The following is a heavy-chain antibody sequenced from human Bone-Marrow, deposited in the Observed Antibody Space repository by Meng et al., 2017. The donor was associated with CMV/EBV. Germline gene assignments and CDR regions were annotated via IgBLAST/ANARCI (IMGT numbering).Heavy chain of an antibody. J-gene: IGHJ4*02. CDR1: GYTFTSYY. Sequence: ASVKVSCKASGYTFTSYYMHWVRQAPGQGLEWMGIINPSGGSTSYAQKFQGRVTMTRDTSTSTVYMELSSLRSDDTAVYYCARGPDSYCSSTSCLWADLDYWGQGTLVTVSS. D-gene: IGHD2-2*01. CDR3: ARGPDSYCSSTSCLWADLDY. V-gene: IGHV1-46*01. CDR2: INPSGGST.